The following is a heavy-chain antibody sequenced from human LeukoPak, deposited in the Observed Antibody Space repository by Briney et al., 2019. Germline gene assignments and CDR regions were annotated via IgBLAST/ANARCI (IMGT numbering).Heavy chain of an antibody. D-gene: IGHD6-13*01. CDR3: ARDLVNSSWYLPYYYYYYMDV. Sequence: GGSLRLSCAASGFTFSSYWMSWVRQAPGKGLEWVANIKQDGSEKYYVDSVKGRFTISRDNAKNSLYLQMNSLRAEDAAVYYCARDLVNSSWYLPYYYYYYMDVWGKGTTVTVSS. V-gene: IGHV3-7*01. J-gene: IGHJ6*03. CDR2: IKQDGSEK. CDR1: GFTFSSYW.